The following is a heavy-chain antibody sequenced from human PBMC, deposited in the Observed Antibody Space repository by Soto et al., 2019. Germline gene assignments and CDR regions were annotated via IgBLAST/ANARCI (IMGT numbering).Heavy chain of an antibody. D-gene: IGHD3-10*01. J-gene: IGHJ6*02. V-gene: IGHV3-33*01. Sequence: QVQLVESGGGVVQPGRSLRLSCAASGFTFSSYGMHWVRQAPGKGLEWVAVIWYDGSNKYYADSVKGRFTISRDNSKNSLYLQMRSLRAEDTAVYYCARDEGLGVKYYYSGMDVWGQGTTVTVSS. CDR1: GFTFSSYG. CDR2: IWYDGSNK. CDR3: ARDEGLGVKYYYSGMDV.